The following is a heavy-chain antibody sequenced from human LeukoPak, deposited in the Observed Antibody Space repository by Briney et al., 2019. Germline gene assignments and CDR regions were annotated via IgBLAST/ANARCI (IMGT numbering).Heavy chain of an antibody. CDR3: ARGRDGYNTGAFDI. D-gene: IGHD5-24*01. CDR1: GFTFSDYY. J-gene: IGHJ3*02. Sequence: PGGSLRLSCAASGFTFSDYYMSWLRLARGEGLEWVSYISSSGSTIYYADSVKDRFTISRDSAKNSLYLQMNSLIAEDTAVYSCARGRDGYNTGAFDIWVQGTMVTVSS. CDR2: ISSSGSTI. V-gene: IGHV3-11*04.